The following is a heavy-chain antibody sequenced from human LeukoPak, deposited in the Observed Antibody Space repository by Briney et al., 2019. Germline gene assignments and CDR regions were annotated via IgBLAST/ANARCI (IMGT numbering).Heavy chain of an antibody. D-gene: IGHD2-15*01. CDR1: GGSFSGYY. V-gene: IGHV4-34*01. J-gene: IGHJ4*02. Sequence: SETLSLTCAVYGGSFSGYYWSWIRQPPGKGLEWIGEINHSGSTNYNPSLKSRVTISVDTSKNQFSLKLSSVTAADTAVYYCARAPRLRSGGSWATWNDVLYFDYWGQGTLVTVSS. CDR3: ARAPRLRSGGSWATWNDVLYFDY. CDR2: INHSGST.